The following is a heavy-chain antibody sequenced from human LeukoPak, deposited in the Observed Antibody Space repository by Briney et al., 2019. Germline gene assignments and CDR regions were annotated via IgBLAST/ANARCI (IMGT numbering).Heavy chain of an antibody. Sequence: SETLSLTCAVYGGSFSGYYWSWIRQPPGKGLEWIGEINHSGSTNYNPSLKSRVTISVDTSKNQFSLKLSSVTAADTAVYYCARGRRGSPWLVGSVLVASDYWGQGTPVTVSS. CDR1: GGSFSGYY. J-gene: IGHJ4*02. CDR3: ARGRRGSPWLVGSVLVASDY. CDR2: INHSGST. V-gene: IGHV4-34*01. D-gene: IGHD6-19*01.